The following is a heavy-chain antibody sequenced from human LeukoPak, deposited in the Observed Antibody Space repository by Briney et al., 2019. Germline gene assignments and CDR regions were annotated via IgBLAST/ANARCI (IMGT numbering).Heavy chain of an antibody. D-gene: IGHD2-21*02. Sequence: GGSLRLSCAASGFTFDRFTIHWVRQTPGKGLEWVSLINRRGHTFYADSVKGRFTISRDNSRSSVFLQMNSPRPEDTALYHCAKEVDCPSDCLFFHSWGQGTLVTVSS. CDR3: AKEVDCPSDCLFFHS. CDR1: GFTFDRFT. V-gene: IGHV3-43*01. J-gene: IGHJ4*02. CDR2: INRRGHT.